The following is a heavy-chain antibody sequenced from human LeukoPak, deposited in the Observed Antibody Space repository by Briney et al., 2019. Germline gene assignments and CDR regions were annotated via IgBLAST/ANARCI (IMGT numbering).Heavy chain of an antibody. CDR2: IYTSGST. V-gene: IGHV4-4*07. Sequence: SETLSLTCTVSGGSISSYYWSWIRQPAGKGLEWIGRIYTSGSTNYNPSLKSRVTMSVDTSKNQFSLKLSSVTAADTAVYYCARGVVPAAINWFDSWGQGTLVTVSS. D-gene: IGHD2-2*01. CDR3: ARGVVPAAINWFDS. J-gene: IGHJ5*01. CDR1: GGSISSYY.